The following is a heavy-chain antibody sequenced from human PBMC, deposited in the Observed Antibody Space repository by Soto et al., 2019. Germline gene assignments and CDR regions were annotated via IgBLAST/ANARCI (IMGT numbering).Heavy chain of an antibody. Sequence: QVQLVQSGAEVKKPGASVKVSCKASGYTFTSYYMHWVRLAPGQGLEWMGIINPDGGGTSYAHQFQGRVIMNRDTSTSTVYMEMCSLSSDDTAVYYGAVGGIYLSMDVGSQGTTVTVSS. V-gene: IGHV1-46*01. CDR2: INPDGGGT. CDR3: AVGGIYLSMDV. D-gene: IGHD1-20*01. CDR1: GYTFTSYY. J-gene: IGHJ6*02.